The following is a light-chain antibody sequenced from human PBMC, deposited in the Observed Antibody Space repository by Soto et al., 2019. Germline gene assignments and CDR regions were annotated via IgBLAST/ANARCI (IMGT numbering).Light chain of an antibody. Sequence: QSVLTQPASVSGSPGQSITISCTGTASDVGGYDYVSWYQQHPGKAPKLMIYEVTNRPSGISNRFSGSKSGNTASLTISGLQTEDAADYYCASYTTINHVVFGGGTQLTVL. V-gene: IGLV2-14*01. CDR3: ASYTTINHVV. CDR1: ASDVGGYDY. CDR2: EVT. J-gene: IGLJ2*01.